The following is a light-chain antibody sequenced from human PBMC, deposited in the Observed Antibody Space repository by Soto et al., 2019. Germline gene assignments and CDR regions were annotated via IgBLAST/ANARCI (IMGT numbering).Light chain of an antibody. V-gene: IGKV3-11*01. CDR3: QQRSNWHPMT. J-gene: IGKJ5*01. CDR1: QSVSSY. CDR2: DAS. Sequence: IVLTQSPATLSLSPGERATLSCRASQSVSSYLAWYQQKPGQAPRLLIYDASNRATGIPARFSGSGSGTDFTLTISSLEPEDFAVYYCQQRSNWHPMTFGQGTRLEIK.